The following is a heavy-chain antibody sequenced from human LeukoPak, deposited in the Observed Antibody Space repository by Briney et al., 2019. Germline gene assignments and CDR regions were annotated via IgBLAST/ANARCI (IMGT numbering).Heavy chain of an antibody. V-gene: IGHV3-74*01. D-gene: IGHD3-9*01. CDR2: INSEGIST. CDR1: GFTFNWYW. CDR3: ARAYDRVGDAFDI. Sequence: PGGSLRLSCAASGFTFNWYWMHWVRQAPGKGLVWVSRINSEGISTDYADSVKGRFTISRDNAKNTLYLQMNSLRAEDTAVYYCARAYDRVGDAFDIWGQGTMVTVSS. J-gene: IGHJ3*02.